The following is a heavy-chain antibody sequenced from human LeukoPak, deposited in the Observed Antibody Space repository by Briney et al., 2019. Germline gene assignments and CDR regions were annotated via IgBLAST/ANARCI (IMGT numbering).Heavy chain of an antibody. CDR1: GFTFSTYW. CDR3: ARLRGGAY. CDR2: IKQDGGET. Sequence: GGSLRLSCAASGFTFSTYWMTCVREAPGEGLECVANIKQDGGETYYVDSVKGRFTISRDNAKNSLYLQMNSLRAEDTALYYCARLRGGAYWGQGTLVTVSS. V-gene: IGHV3-7*01. J-gene: IGHJ4*02. D-gene: IGHD3-10*01.